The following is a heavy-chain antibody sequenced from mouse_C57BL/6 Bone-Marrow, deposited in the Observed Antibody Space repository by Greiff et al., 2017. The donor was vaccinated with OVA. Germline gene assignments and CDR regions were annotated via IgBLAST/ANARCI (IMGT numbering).Heavy chain of an antibody. CDR1: GFTFSSYG. V-gene: IGHV5-6*01. D-gene: IGHD1-1*01. Sequence: EVQLVESGGDLVKPGGSLKLSCAASGFTFSSYGMSWVRQTPDKRLEWVATISSGGSYTYYPDSVKGRFTISRDNAKNTLYLQMSSLKSEDTAMYYCARILLRYYFDYWGQGTTLTVSS. CDR2: ISSGGSYT. CDR3: ARILLRYYFDY. J-gene: IGHJ2*01.